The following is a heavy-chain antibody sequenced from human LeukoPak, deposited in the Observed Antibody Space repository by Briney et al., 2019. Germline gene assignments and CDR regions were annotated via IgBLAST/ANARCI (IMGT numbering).Heavy chain of an antibody. Sequence: SETLSLTCTVSGGSISSYYWSWIRQPPGKGLEWIGYIYYSGSTYYNPSLKSRVTILVDTSKNQFSLKLSSVTAADTAVYYCARGYYDILTGYRYYYYGMDVWGQGTTVTVSS. V-gene: IGHV4-59*08. D-gene: IGHD3-9*01. CDR2: IYYSGST. CDR1: GGSISSYY. CDR3: ARGYYDILTGYRYYYYGMDV. J-gene: IGHJ6*02.